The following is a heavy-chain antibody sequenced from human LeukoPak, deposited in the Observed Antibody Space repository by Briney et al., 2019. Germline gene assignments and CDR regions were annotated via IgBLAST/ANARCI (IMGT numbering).Heavy chain of an antibody. D-gene: IGHD2-8*01. Sequence: GGSLRLSCAASGFTFSTFAMSWVRQAPGKGLEWVSTISSGGGFTYYSDSVKGRFTISRDSSKNTLCLQMNSLRAEDTAVYYCAKDLRIRAGVPDYWGQGTLVTVSS. CDR2: ISSGGGFT. V-gene: IGHV3-23*01. J-gene: IGHJ4*02. CDR3: AKDLRIRAGVPDY. CDR1: GFTFSTFA.